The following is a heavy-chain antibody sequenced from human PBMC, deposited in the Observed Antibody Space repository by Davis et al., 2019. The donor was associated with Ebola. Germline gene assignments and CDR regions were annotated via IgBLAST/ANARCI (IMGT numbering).Heavy chain of an antibody. CDR2: INHSGST. CDR3: ARATSSGWYGGGWYFDL. D-gene: IGHD6-19*01. Sequence: SETLSLTCAVYGGSFSGYYWSWIRQPPGKGLEWIGEINHSGSTNYNPSLKSRVTISVDTSKNQFSLKLSSVTAADTAVYYCARATSSGWYGGGWYFDLWGRGTLVTVSS. CDR1: GGSFSGYY. V-gene: IGHV4-34*01. J-gene: IGHJ2*01.